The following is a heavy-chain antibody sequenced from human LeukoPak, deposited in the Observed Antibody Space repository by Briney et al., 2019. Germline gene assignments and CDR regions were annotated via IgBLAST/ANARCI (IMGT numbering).Heavy chain of an antibody. Sequence: SVKVSCKASGGTFSSYAISWVRQAPGQGLEWMGGIIPIFGTANYAQKFQGRVTITADESTSTAYMELSSLRSEDTAVYYCARGGYCSSTSCLAAFRWGQGTLVTVSS. CDR1: GGTFSSYA. J-gene: IGHJ4*02. CDR3: ARGGYCSSTSCLAAFR. CDR2: IIPIFGTA. D-gene: IGHD2-2*01. V-gene: IGHV1-69*01.